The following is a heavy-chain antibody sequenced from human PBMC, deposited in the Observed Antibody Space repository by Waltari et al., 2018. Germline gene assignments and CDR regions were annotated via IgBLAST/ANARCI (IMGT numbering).Heavy chain of an antibody. CDR3: ARHWRIGVVPAAITDYFDY. D-gene: IGHD2-2*01. Sequence: LQLQESGPGLVKPSDTLSLTCTLPVVSISSSRYYSCWIRQPPVQGLEWIGSIYYSGCTYYNPSLKSRVTISVDTSKNQFSLKLSSVTAADTAVYYCARHWRIGVVPAAITDYFDYWGQGTLVTVSS. CDR2: IYYSGCT. V-gene: IGHV4-39*01. CDR1: VVSISSSRYY. J-gene: IGHJ4*02.